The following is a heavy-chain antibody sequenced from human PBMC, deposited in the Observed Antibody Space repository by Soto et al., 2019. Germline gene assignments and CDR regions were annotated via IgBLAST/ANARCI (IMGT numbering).Heavy chain of an antibody. CDR2: INHSGST. Sequence: PSETLSLTCAVYGGSFSGYYWSWIRQPPGKGLEWIGEINHSGSTNYNPSLKSRVTISVDTSKNQFSLKLSSVTAADTAVYYCARFRTSPGLFDYWAREPWSPSPQ. CDR3: ARFRTSPGLFDY. D-gene: IGHD3-3*01. CDR1: GGSFSGYY. J-gene: IGHJ4*02. V-gene: IGHV4-34*01.